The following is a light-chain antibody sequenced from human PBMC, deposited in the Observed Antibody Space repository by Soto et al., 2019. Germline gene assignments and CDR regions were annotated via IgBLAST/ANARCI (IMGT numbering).Light chain of an antibody. J-gene: IGKJ1*01. V-gene: IGKV3-15*01. CDR3: QHYNNWPPWT. CDR1: RSISSH. CDR2: DAS. Sequence: EIMMTQSPATLSVSPGERVTLSCRASRSISSHLAWYQQKPGQAPRLIMYDASTRAADIPARFSGSGSGKDFTLTISSLQPEDFAICYCQHYNNWPPWTFGQGTKV.